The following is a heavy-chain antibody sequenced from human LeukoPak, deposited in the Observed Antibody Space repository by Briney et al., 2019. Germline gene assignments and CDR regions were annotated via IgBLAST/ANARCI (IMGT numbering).Heavy chain of an antibody. CDR2: ISYDGSNK. D-gene: IGHD1-7*01. CDR3: AKCITGTTNPFDY. V-gene: IGHV3-30-3*02. CDR1: GFTFSSYA. Sequence: GSLRLSCAASGFTFSSYAMHWVRQAPGKGLEWVAVISYDGSNKYYADSVKGRFTISRDNSKNTLYLQMNSLRAEDTAVYYCAKCITGTTNPFDYWGQGTLVTVSS. J-gene: IGHJ4*02.